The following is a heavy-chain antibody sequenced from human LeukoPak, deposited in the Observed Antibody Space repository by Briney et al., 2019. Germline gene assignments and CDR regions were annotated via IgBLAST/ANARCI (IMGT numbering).Heavy chain of an antibody. CDR1: GFTFSGYW. J-gene: IGHJ6*02. D-gene: IGHD5-24*01. Sequence: GGSLRLSCAASGFTFSGYWMTWVRQAPGKGLEWVANIRQDGSERYYVDSVKGRFTISRDNAKNSLYLQMNSLRAEDTAVYYCARQNGLVGYTMDVWGQGTRSPSP. V-gene: IGHV3-7*04. CDR2: IRQDGSER. CDR3: ARQNGLVGYTMDV.